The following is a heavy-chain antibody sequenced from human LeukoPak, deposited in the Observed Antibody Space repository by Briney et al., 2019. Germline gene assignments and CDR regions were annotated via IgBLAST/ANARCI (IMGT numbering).Heavy chain of an antibody. V-gene: IGHV3-48*04. D-gene: IGHD3-22*01. CDR2: ISSSSSTI. CDR3: ARSSYYYDSSGYYPGDY. CDR1: GFTFSSYS. Sequence: GGSLRLSCAASGFTFSSYSMNWVRQAPGKGLEWVSYISSSSSTIYYADSVKGRFTISRDNAKNTLYLQMNSLRAEDTAVYYCARSSYYYDSSGYYPGDYWGQGTLVTVSS. J-gene: IGHJ4*02.